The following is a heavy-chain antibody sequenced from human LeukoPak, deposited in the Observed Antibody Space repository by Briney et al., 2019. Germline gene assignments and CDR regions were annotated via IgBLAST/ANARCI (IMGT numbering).Heavy chain of an antibody. CDR3: TTILSGSYLSSFDY. CDR1: GFTFSSYG. Sequence: GGSLRLSCAASGFTFSSYGMHWVRQAPGKGLEWVAVIWYDGSNKYYADSVKGRFTISRDNSKNTLYLQMNSLKTEDTAVYFCTTILSGSYLSSFDYWGQGTLVTVSS. J-gene: IGHJ4*02. D-gene: IGHD1-26*01. V-gene: IGHV3-33*01. CDR2: IWYDGSNK.